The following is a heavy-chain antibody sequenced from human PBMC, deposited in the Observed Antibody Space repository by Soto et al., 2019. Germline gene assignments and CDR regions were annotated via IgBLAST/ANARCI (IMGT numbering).Heavy chain of an antibody. CDR3: ARIAVAGTHLDAFDI. D-gene: IGHD6-19*01. CDR1: GVTFSSYS. Sequence: GGSLRLSCAASGVTFSSYSMNWVRQGPGKGLEWVSSISSSSSYIYYADSVKGRFTISRDNAKNSLYLQMNSLRAEDTAVYYCARIAVAGTHLDAFDIWGQGTMVTVPS. CDR2: ISSSSSYI. J-gene: IGHJ3*02. V-gene: IGHV3-21*01.